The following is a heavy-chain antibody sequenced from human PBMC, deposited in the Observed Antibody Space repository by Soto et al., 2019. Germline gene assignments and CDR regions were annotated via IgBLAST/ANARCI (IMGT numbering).Heavy chain of an antibody. CDR2: ISGSGGST. CDR1: GFTFSSYA. D-gene: IGHD2-15*01. J-gene: IGHJ4*02. V-gene: IGHV3-23*01. Sequence: GGSLRLSCAASGFTFSSYAMSWVRQAPGKGLEWVSAISGSGGSTYYADSVKGRFTISRDNSKNTLYLQMNSLRAEDTAVYYCAKDGYCSGGSCYYALACDYWGQGTLVTLAS. CDR3: AKDGYCSGGSCYYALACDY.